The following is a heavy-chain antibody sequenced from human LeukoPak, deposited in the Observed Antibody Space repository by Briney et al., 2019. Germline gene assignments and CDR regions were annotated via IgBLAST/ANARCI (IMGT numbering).Heavy chain of an antibody. CDR3: ATAPRGGDWLEAY. V-gene: IGHV1-24*01. CDR1: GYTLTELS. D-gene: IGHD3/OR15-3a*01. CDR2: FDPEDGET. Sequence: ASVKVSCKVSGYTLTELSMHWVRQAPGKGLEWMGGFDPEDGETIYAQKFQGRVTMTGDTSTDTAYMELSSLRSEDTAVYYCATAPRGGDWLEAYWGQGTLVTVSS. J-gene: IGHJ4*02.